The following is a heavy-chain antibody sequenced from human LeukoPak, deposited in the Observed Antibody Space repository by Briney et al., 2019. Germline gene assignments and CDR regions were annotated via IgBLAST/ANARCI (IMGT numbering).Heavy chain of an antibody. CDR1: GGSISSSDYY. J-gene: IGHJ5*02. CDR3: ARENYCTNGVCWAFDP. Sequence: SETLSLTCTVSGGSISSSDYYWGWIRQPPGKGLEWIGNIYYTGSSSYNSSLKSRVTILVDTSKNQFSLQLSSVTAADTAVYYCARENYCTNGVCWAFDPWGQGTLVTVSS. D-gene: IGHD2-8*01. V-gene: IGHV4-39*07. CDR2: IYYTGSS.